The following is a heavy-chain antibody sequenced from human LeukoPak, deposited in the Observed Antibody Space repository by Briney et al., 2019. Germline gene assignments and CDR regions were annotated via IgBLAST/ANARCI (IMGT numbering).Heavy chain of an antibody. J-gene: IGHJ4*02. CDR1: GFTVSSYA. Sequence: GVSLRLFCAASGFTVSSYAMSWVRQAPGKGLEWVSAISGSGGSTYYADSVKGRFTISRDNSKNTLYLQMNSLRAEDTAVYYCAKHNPAAGLFDYWGQGTLVTVSS. CDR3: AKHNPAAGLFDY. D-gene: IGHD6-13*01. V-gene: IGHV3-23*01. CDR2: ISGSGGST.